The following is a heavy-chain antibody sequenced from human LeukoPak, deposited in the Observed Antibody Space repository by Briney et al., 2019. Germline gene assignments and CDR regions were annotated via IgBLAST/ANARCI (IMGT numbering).Heavy chain of an antibody. CDR1: GGSISSYY. Sequence: SETLSLTCIVSGGSISSYYWSWIRQPPGKGLEWIGYIYYSGSTNYNPSLKSRVTISVDTSKNQFSLKLRSVTAADTAVYYCARVTGYVIEDNFDYWGQGTLATVSS. CDR3: ARVTGYVIEDNFDY. D-gene: IGHD2-15*01. V-gene: IGHV4-59*01. CDR2: IYYSGST. J-gene: IGHJ4*02.